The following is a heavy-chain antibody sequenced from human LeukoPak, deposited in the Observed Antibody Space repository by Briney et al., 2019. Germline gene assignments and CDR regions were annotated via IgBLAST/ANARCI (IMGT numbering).Heavy chain of an antibody. V-gene: IGHV4-4*07. Sequence: SETLSLTCTVSGGSISSYYWSWIRQPAGKGLEWIGRVYTSGSTNYNPSLKSRVTMSVDTPRNQFSLKLTSVTAADTAIYYCAAMTTVTMYSYFFDSWGQGTLLTVSS. J-gene: IGHJ4*02. CDR1: GGSISSYY. CDR2: VYTSGST. CDR3: AAMTTVTMYSYFFDS. D-gene: IGHD4-17*01.